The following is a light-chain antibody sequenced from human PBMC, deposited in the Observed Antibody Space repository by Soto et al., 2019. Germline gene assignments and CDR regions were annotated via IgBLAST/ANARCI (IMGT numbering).Light chain of an antibody. V-gene: IGKV3-15*01. CDR2: GAS. CDR1: QSVSSN. CDR3: QQYNNWPPLT. J-gene: IGKJ4*01. Sequence: EIVMTQSPATLSVSPGGRATLSCRASQSVSSNLAWYQQKPGQAPRLLIYGASTRATGIPARFSGSGSGTEFTLTIRSLQSEDFAVYYCQQYNNWPPLTFGGGTKVEIK.